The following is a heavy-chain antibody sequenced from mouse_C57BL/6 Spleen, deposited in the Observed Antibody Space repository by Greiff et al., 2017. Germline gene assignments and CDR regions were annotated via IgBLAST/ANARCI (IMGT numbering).Heavy chain of an antibody. CDR3: ARGGTLWYFDV. D-gene: IGHD3-3*01. V-gene: IGHV1-54*01. Sequence: VQLQQSGAELVRPGTSVKVSCKASGYAFTNYLIEWVKQRPGQGLEWIGVINPGSGGTNYNEKFKGKATLTADKSSSTAYMQLSSLTSEDSAVYFCARGGTLWYFDVWGTATTVTVSS. J-gene: IGHJ1*03. CDR1: GYAFTNYL. CDR2: INPGSGGT.